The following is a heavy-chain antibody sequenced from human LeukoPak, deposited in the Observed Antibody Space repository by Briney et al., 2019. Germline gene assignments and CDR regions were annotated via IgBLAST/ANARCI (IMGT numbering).Heavy chain of an antibody. V-gene: IGHV4-59*01. D-gene: IGHD3-10*01. CDR1: GGSISPYY. J-gene: IGHJ4*02. CDR3: VRSGGAGGGV. CDR2: MYYTGSS. Sequence: SETLSLTCTVSGGSISPYYWSWNRQSPGKGLEWIGYMYYTGSSKHSPSLKSRVTISLDTSKNQLSLNLISVTAADTAVYYCVRSGGAGGGVWGQGTLVTVSS.